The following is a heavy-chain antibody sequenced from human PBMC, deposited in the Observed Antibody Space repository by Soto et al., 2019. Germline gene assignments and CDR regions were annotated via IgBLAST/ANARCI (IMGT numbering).Heavy chain of an antibody. CDR1: GYTFTSYG. J-gene: IGHJ3*02. V-gene: IGHV1-18*01. CDR2: ISAYNGNT. Sequence: ASVKVSCKASGYTFTSYGISWVRQAPGQGLEWMGWISAYNGNTNYAQKLQGRVTMTTDTSTSTAYMELRSLRSDDTAVYYCARNLYGGSHNDAFDIWGQGTMVTVSS. CDR3: ARNLYGGSHNDAFDI. D-gene: IGHD4-17*01.